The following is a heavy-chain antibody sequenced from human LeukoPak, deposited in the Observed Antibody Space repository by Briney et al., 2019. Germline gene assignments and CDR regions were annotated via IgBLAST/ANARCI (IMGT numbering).Heavy chain of an antibody. CDR1: GFTFSSYA. J-gene: IGHJ4*02. D-gene: IGHD2-2*01. CDR3: ARRIVVVPAGFDY. Sequence: GSLRLSCAASGFTFSSYAMSWVRQAPGKGLEWVSAISGSGGSTYYADSVKGRFTISRDNSKNTLYLQMNSLRAEDTAVYYCARRIVVVPAGFDYWGQGTLVTVSS. V-gene: IGHV3-23*01. CDR2: ISGSGGST.